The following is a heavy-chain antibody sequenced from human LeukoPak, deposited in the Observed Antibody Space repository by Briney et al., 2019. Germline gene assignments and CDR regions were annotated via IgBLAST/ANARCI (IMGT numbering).Heavy chain of an antibody. D-gene: IGHD4-23*01. Sequence: SETLSLTCTVSGGSISSYYWSWIRQPPGKGLEWIGYIYYSGSTNYNPSLESRVTISVDTSKNQFSLKLSSVTAADTAVYYCARAGKEDYYYMDVWGKGTTVTVSS. CDR3: ARAGKEDYYYMDV. CDR1: GGSISSYY. J-gene: IGHJ6*03. V-gene: IGHV4-59*08. CDR2: IYYSGST.